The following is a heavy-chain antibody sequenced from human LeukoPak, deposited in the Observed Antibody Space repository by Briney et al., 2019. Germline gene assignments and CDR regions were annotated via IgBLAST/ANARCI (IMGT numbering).Heavy chain of an antibody. Sequence: PSETLSLTCTVSGGSINSYYWSWIRQPPGKGLEWIGYIYYSGSTNYNPSLKSRVTISVDTSKNQFSLKLSSVTAADTAVYYCARDGVVATYRVWAFDIWGQGTMVTVSS. CDR3: ARDGVVATYRVWAFDI. CDR2: IYYSGST. J-gene: IGHJ3*02. V-gene: IGHV4-59*01. CDR1: GGSINSYY. D-gene: IGHD2-15*01.